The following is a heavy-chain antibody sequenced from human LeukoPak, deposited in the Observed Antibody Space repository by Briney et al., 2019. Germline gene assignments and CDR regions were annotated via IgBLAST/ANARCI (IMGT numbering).Heavy chain of an antibody. CDR2: ISAYNGNT. J-gene: IGHJ3*02. V-gene: IGHV1-18*01. CDR3: ARDNWNDVSGAFDI. Sequence: ASVKVSCKASGYTFTSYGISWVRQAPGQGLEWMGWISAYNGNTNYAQKLQGRVTMTTDTSTSTAYMELRSLRSDDTAVYYCARDNWNDVSGAFDIWGQGTMVTVSS. CDR1: GYTFTSYG. D-gene: IGHD1-20*01.